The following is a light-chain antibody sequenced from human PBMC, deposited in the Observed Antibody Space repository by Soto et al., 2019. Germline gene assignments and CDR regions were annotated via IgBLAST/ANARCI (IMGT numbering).Light chain of an antibody. CDR3: LQYHSLYT. CDR2: DAS. V-gene: IGKV1-5*01. J-gene: IGKJ2*01. Sequence: DIQMTQSPSIVSASVGDRVTITCRASQTIGTRLAWYQRKPGKALKFLIYDASTLESGVPSRFSGSGSGTEFTLTISSLQPDDLAAYYCLQYHSLYTFGQGTNLEIK. CDR1: QTIGTR.